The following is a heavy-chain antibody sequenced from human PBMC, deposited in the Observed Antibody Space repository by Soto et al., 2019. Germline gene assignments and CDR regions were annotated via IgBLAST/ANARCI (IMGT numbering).Heavy chain of an antibody. V-gene: IGHV4-59*01. CDR3: AKDDLGSGWGRYYFDC. D-gene: IGHD6-19*01. CDR1: GGSISSYY. J-gene: IGHJ4*02. Sequence: SETLSLTCTVSGGSISSYYWSWIRQPPGKGLEWIGYIYYSGSTNYNPSLKSRVTISVDTSKNQFSLKLSSVTAADTAIYYCAKDDLGSGWGRYYFDCWGQGTLVTVSS. CDR2: IYYSGST.